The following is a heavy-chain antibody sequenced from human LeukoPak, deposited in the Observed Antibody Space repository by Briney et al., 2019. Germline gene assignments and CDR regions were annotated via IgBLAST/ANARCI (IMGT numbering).Heavy chain of an antibody. CDR1: GGSISSYY. CDR3: ARMAINGFALDP. D-gene: IGHD2-2*03. Sequence: SETLSLTCTVSGGSISSYYWSWIRQPAGKGLEWIGRIYTSGSTNYNPSLKSRVTMSVDTSKNQFSLKLSSVTAADTAIYYCARMAINGFALDPWGQGTLVTVSS. V-gene: IGHV4-4*07. J-gene: IGHJ5*02. CDR2: IYTSGST.